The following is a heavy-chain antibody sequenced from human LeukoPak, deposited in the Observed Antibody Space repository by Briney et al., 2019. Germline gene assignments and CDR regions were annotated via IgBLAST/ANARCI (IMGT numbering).Heavy chain of an antibody. CDR3: ARLDIVVVPAATHYYYYMDV. J-gene: IGHJ6*03. D-gene: IGHD2-2*03. Sequence: SETLSLTCTVSGGSISSYYWSWIRQRPGKGLEWIGYIYTSGSTNYNPSLKSRLTISVDTSKNQFSLKLSSVTAADTAVYYCARLDIVVVPAATHYYYYMDVWGKGTTVTVSS. CDR1: GGSISSYY. V-gene: IGHV4-4*09. CDR2: IYTSGST.